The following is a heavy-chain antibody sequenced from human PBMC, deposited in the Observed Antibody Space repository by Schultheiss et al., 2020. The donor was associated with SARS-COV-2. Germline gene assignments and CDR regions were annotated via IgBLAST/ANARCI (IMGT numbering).Heavy chain of an antibody. CDR2: IIYSGST. CDR1: GGSISSGGYY. Sequence: SETLSLTCTVSGGSISSGGYYWTWIRQPPGKGLEWIGSIIYSGSTNYNHSLKSRVTISVDTSKNQFSLKLSYVTAADTAVYYCARGLWFGEFLDYWGQGTLVTVSS. D-gene: IGHD3-10*01. CDR3: ARGLWFGEFLDY. J-gene: IGHJ4*02. V-gene: IGHV4-61*08.